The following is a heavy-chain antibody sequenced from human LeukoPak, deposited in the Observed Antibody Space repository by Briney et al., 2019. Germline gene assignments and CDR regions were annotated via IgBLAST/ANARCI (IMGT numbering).Heavy chain of an antibody. J-gene: IGHJ6*04. CDR3: ARVVTAAGPWQYYGMDV. V-gene: IGHV3-21*01. D-gene: IGHD6-13*01. CDR1: GFTFSSYS. CDR2: ISSGSSYI. Sequence: GGSLRLSCAASGFTFSSYSMNWVRQAPGKGLEWVSSISSGSSYIYYADSVKGRFTISRDNAKNSLYLQMNSLRAEDTAVYYCARVVTAAGPWQYYGMDVWGKGTTVTVSS.